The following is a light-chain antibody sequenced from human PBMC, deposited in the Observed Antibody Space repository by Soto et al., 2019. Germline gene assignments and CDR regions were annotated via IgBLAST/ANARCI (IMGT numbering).Light chain of an antibody. CDR2: NTF. CDR3: QQYGGSPFT. J-gene: IGKJ3*01. V-gene: IGKV3-20*01. Sequence: EIVLTQSPGTLSLSPGDRATLSCRASQSFSTSYLAWYQHKPGQAPRLLIYNTFTRATGIPDRFSRSGSGTDFTLTISRLEPEDFAVYYCQQYGGSPFTFGPGTKVDIK. CDR1: QSFSTSY.